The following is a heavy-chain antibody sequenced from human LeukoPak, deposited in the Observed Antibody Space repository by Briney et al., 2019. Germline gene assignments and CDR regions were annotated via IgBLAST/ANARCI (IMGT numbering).Heavy chain of an antibody. D-gene: IGHD3-22*01. Sequence: SDTLSLTCTVSGGSVSSGTYYWNCIPHPPGKGLECSGYIYHSGSTQYNPSLKSRANISVDTSKTQFSLKLSYVTAADTAVYYCARDEDNSGRYYYYMDVWGKGTTVTVSS. CDR1: GGSVSSGTYY. CDR2: IYHSGST. CDR3: ARDEDNSGRYYYYMDV. J-gene: IGHJ6*03. V-gene: IGHV4-61*01.